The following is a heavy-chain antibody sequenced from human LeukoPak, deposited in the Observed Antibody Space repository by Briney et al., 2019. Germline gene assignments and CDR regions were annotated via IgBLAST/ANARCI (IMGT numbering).Heavy chain of an antibody. D-gene: IGHD3-22*01. CDR1: GGSISSYY. J-gene: IGHJ3*02. CDR2: IYYSGST. Sequence: PSETLSLTCTVSGGSISSYYWSWIRQPPGKGLEWIGYIYYSGSTNYNPSLKSRVTISVDASKNQFSLKLSSVTAADTAVYYCAREVAPYDSSGYYLRKGAFDIWGQGIMVTVSS. V-gene: IGHV4-59*01. CDR3: AREVAPYDSSGYYLRKGAFDI.